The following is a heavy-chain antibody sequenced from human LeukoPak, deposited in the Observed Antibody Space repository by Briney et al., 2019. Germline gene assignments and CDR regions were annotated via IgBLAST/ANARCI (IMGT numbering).Heavy chain of an antibody. Sequence: GGSLRLSCAASGFTVSSNYMSWVRQAPGEGLEWVSVIYSGGSTYYADSVKGRFTISRDNSKNTLYLQMNSLRAEDTAVYYCARDRTTYYYGSMDVWGQGTTVTVSS. CDR3: ARDRTTYYYGSMDV. J-gene: IGHJ6*02. V-gene: IGHV3-66*01. CDR2: IYSGGST. CDR1: GFTVSSNY. D-gene: IGHD3-10*01.